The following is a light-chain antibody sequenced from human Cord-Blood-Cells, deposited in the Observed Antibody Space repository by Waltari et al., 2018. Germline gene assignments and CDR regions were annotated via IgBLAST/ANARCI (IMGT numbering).Light chain of an antibody. CDR1: QGISNY. J-gene: IGKJ1*01. V-gene: IGKV1-27*01. CDR3: QKYNSAVWA. Sequence: DIQMTPSPSSLSASVGDRVPITCRASQGISNYLAWYQQKPGKVPKLLIYAASTLQSVVPARFSGSGSGADVTFTISSLQPEDVATCYGQKYNSAVWAFGRGTKVEIK. CDR2: AAS.